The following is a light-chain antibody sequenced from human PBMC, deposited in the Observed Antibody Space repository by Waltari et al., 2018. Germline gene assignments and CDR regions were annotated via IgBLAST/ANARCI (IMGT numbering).Light chain of an antibody. Sequence: QSVLTSPPSSSGAACAKVTTTRTHGSPNYVAGYHGNWYQQSPGAAPKLLIFGNTNRASGVPGRFSGSKSGTSASLAIAGLQSEDEAVYYCQSFDSSLSASVFGGGTKLTVL. V-gene: IGLV1-40*01. CDR2: GNT. CDR3: QSFDSSLSASV. CDR1: SPNYVAGYH. J-gene: IGLJ3*02.